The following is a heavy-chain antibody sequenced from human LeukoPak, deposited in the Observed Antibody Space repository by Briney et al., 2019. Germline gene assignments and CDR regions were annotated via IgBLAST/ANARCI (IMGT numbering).Heavy chain of an antibody. CDR1: GGSISSSY. CDR3: ARLTAYFDL. V-gene: IGHV4-59*08. J-gene: IGHJ2*01. Sequence: SETLSLTCTVSGGSISSSYRSWIRQPPGKGLEWIGYIYYSGSTNYNPSLKSRVTMSVATSKNQFSLKVTSLTAADTAVYYCARLTAYFDLWGRGTLVTVSS. CDR2: IYYSGST.